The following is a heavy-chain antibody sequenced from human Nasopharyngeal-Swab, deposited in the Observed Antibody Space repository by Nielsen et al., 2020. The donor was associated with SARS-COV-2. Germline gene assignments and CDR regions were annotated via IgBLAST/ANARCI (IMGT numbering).Heavy chain of an antibody. CDR3: AGELLAYYGMDV. CDR1: GFTFSSYG. Sequence: GESLKISCGASGFTFSSYGMHWVRQAPGKGLEWVAVISYDGSNKYYADSVKGRFTISRDNSKNTLYLQMNSLRAEDTAVYYCAGELLAYYGMDVWGQGTTVTVSS. V-gene: IGHV3-30*03. D-gene: IGHD3-10*01. J-gene: IGHJ6*02. CDR2: ISYDGSNK.